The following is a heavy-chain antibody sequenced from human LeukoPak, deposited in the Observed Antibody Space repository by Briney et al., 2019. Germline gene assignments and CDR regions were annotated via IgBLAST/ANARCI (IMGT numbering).Heavy chain of an antibody. D-gene: IGHD3-22*01. CDR2: ISAYNGNT. CDR1: GYTFTSYG. Sequence: ASVKVSCKASGYTFTSYGISWVRQAPGQGLEWMGWISAYNGNTNYAQKLQGRVTMTTDTSTSTAYMELRSLRSDDTAVYYCARDNRYYDSSGYHVGEFDYWGQGTLVTVSS. V-gene: IGHV1-18*01. J-gene: IGHJ4*02. CDR3: ARDNRYYDSSGYHVGEFDY.